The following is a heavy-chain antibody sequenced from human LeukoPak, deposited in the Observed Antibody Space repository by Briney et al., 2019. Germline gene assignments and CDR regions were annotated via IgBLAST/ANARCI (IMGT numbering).Heavy chain of an antibody. CDR3: AKDLGGGSGCYDL. D-gene: IGHD6-19*01. Sequence: GRSLRLSCAASGFTFSSYGMHWVRQAPGKGLEWVPVISYDGSNKYYADSVKGRFTISRDNSKNTLYLQMNSLRAEDTAVYYCAKDLGGGSGCYDLWGRGTLVTVSS. CDR1: GFTFSSYG. J-gene: IGHJ2*01. CDR2: ISYDGSNK. V-gene: IGHV3-30*18.